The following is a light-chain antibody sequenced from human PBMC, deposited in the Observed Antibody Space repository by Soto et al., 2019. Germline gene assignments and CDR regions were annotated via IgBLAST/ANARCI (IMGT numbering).Light chain of an antibody. Sequence: DIVMTQSPLSLPVTPGEPASISCRSSQNLLHGNGYNYLEWYLQKPGQSPQLLIYLGSTRASGVPVRFGGSGSGTDFTLKISTVEAEDGGVYDCMQGLQVPFTFDPGTKVDIK. J-gene: IGKJ3*01. CDR3: MQGLQVPFT. CDR1: QNLLHGNGYNY. CDR2: LGS. V-gene: IGKV2-28*01.